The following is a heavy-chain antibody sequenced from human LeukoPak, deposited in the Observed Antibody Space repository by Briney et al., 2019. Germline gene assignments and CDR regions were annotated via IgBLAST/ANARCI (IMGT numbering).Heavy chain of an antibody. CDR2: ISGSGGST. CDR1: GFTFSSYA. V-gene: IGHV3-23*01. D-gene: IGHD6-19*01. Sequence: GGSLRLSCAASGFTFSSYAMSWVRQAPGKGLEWVSAISGSGGSTYYADSVKGRFTISRDNSKNTLYLQMNSLRAEDTAVYYCAKEGFHRYLAVADDWYFDLWGRGTLVTVSS. CDR3: AKEGFHRYLAVADDWYFDL. J-gene: IGHJ2*01.